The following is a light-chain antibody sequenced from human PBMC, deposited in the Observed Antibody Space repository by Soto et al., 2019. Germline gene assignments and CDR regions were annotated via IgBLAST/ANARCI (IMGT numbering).Light chain of an antibody. CDR1: HSVGTN. J-gene: IGKJ1*01. CDR2: GAS. CDR3: QQYNNWPTWT. V-gene: IGKV3-15*01. Sequence: MTQSPDTLSVSPGDRVTLSCSASHSVGTNLAWYQQKPGQAPRLLIYGASARATDVPVRFSGSGSGTEFTLTISSLQSDDFAIYYCQQYNNWPTWTFGPGTRVEIK.